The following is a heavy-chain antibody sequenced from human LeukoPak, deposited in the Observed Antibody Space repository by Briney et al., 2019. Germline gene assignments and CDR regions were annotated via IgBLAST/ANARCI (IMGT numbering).Heavy chain of an antibody. CDR1: GFTLRSYW. Sequence: GGSLRLSCAASGFTLRSYWMHWVRQAPGKGLVWVSRVESDGSSASYADSVKGRFTISRDNAKNTLYLQMSSLRAEDTGVYYCARFIMNDRTYCGGDCFAFDYWGQGILVTVSP. D-gene: IGHD2-21*01. J-gene: IGHJ4*02. V-gene: IGHV3-74*01. CDR2: VESDGSSA. CDR3: ARFIMNDRTYCGGDCFAFDY.